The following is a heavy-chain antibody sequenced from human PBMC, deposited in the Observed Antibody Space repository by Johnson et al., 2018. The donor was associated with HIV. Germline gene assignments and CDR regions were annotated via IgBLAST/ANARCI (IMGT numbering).Heavy chain of an antibody. CDR2: VYSGGNT. V-gene: IGHV3-66*01. CDR3: ARACRDGYTCDAFDI. D-gene: IGHD5-24*01. J-gene: IGHJ3*02. CDR1: GFTVSSNY. Sequence: VQLVESGGGLVQPGGSLRLSCAASGFTVSSNYMSWVRQAPEMGLVWVSIVYSGGNTYYADSVRGRFTISRDNSKNTLYLQMNSLRAEDTAVYYCARACRDGYTCDAFDIWGQGTMVTVSS.